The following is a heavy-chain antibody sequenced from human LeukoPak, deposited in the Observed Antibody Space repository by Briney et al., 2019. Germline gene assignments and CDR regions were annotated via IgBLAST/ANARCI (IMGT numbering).Heavy chain of an antibody. CDR3: AKGSGDYVNYYYYGMDV. CDR2: ISRSGSHT. CDR1: GFTFRSYD. Sequence: SGGSLRLSCAVSGFTFRSYDMGWVRQAPGKGLEWISSISRSGSHTYYADSVKGRFTISRDNSRNTLHLQMNSLRAEDTAVYYCAKGSGDYVNYYYYGMDVWGQGTTVTVSS. D-gene: IGHD4-17*01. V-gene: IGHV3-23*01. J-gene: IGHJ6*02.